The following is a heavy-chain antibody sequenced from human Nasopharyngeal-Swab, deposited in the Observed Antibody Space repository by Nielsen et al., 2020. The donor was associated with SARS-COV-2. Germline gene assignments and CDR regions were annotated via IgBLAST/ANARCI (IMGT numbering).Heavy chain of an antibody. CDR2: VYYNGNT. Sequence: SETLSLTCTVSGGSISTNYYYWGWIRQPPGKALEWIGSVYYNGNTYYNPSLKSRVTLSIDTSKNQFALRVTSVTAADTALYYCARNINYDFWSGYPYNWFDPWGQGTLVTVSS. V-gene: IGHV4-39*01. D-gene: IGHD3-3*01. CDR1: GGSISTNYYY. CDR3: ARNINYDFWSGYPYNWFDP. J-gene: IGHJ5*02.